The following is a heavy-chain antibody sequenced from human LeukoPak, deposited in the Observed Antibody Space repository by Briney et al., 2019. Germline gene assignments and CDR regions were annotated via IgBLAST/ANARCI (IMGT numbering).Heavy chain of an antibody. CDR2: INQDGSEE. V-gene: IGHV3-7*01. D-gene: IGHD5-12*01. J-gene: IGHJ4*02. CDR3: VRDGGVSGYDLLDY. CDR1: GFTFSHYW. Sequence: GGSLRLSRAASGFTFSHYWMPWVRQAPGKGLEWVAQINQDGSEEYYMDSVKARFTISRDNAKNSVFLQMNSLRAEDTAVYYCVRDGGVSGYDLLDYWGQGTLVTDSS.